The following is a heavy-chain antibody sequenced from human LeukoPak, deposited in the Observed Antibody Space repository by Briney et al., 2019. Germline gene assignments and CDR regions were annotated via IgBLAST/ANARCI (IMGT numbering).Heavy chain of an antibody. CDR1: GYTFTSYA. CDR2: INTNTGNP. D-gene: IGHD6-13*01. Sequence: GASVKVSCKASGYTFTSYAMNWVRQAPGQGLEWMGWINTNTGNPTYAQGFTGRFVFSLDTSVSTAYLQISSLKAEDTAVYYCARLYPRRLVSSWYVDYWGQGTLVTVSS. CDR3: ARLYPRRLVSSWYVDY. V-gene: IGHV7-4-1*02. J-gene: IGHJ4*02.